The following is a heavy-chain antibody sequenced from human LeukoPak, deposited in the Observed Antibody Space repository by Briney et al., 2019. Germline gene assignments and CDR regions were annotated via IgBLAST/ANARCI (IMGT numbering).Heavy chain of an antibody. D-gene: IGHD1-1*01. CDR3: ARHGTSGTNLNWFDP. V-gene: IGHV4-39*01. Sequence: PSETLSLTCTVSGGSISSSSYYWAWIRQPPGKGLEWIGSIYYSGSTYYNPSLKSRVTISVDTSKNQFSLKLSSVTAADTAVYYCARHGTSGTNLNWFDPWGQGTLVTVSS. CDR2: IYYSGST. CDR1: GGSISSSSYY. J-gene: IGHJ5*02.